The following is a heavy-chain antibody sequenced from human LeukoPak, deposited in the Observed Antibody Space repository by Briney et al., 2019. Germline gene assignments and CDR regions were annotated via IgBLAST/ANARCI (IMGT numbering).Heavy chain of an antibody. J-gene: IGHJ3*02. CDR1: GGSISSYY. CDR2: IYYSGST. CDR3: ARLHRGEEAFDI. Sequence: SETLSLTCTVSGGSISSYYWSRIRQSPGKGLEWIGYIYYSGSTNYNPSLKSRVTISVDTSKNQFSLKLSSVTTADTAVYYCARLHRGEEAFDIWGQGTMVTVSS. V-gene: IGHV4-59*01.